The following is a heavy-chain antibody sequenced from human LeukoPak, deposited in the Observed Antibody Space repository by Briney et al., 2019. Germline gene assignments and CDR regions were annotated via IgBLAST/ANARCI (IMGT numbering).Heavy chain of an antibody. Sequence: ASVKVSCKAAGYTFTSYDINWERQATGQGLEWMGWMNPNSGNTGYAQKFQGRVTMTRNTSISTAYMELSSLRSEDTAVYYCARGRLAARPVGYWFDPWGQGTLVTVSS. CDR2: MNPNSGNT. V-gene: IGHV1-8*01. J-gene: IGHJ5*02. D-gene: IGHD6-6*01. CDR1: GYTFTSYD. CDR3: ARGRLAARPVGYWFDP.